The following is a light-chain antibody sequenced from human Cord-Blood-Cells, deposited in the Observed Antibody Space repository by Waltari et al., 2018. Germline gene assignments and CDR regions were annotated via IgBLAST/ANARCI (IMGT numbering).Light chain of an antibody. CDR2: QDS. Sequence: ACWYQQKPGQSPVLVIYQDSKRPSGIPERFSGSNSGNTATLTISGTQAMDEADYYCQAWDSSTAGKVVFGGGTKLTVL. V-gene: IGLV3-1*01. J-gene: IGLJ2*01. CDR3: QAWDSSTAGKVV.